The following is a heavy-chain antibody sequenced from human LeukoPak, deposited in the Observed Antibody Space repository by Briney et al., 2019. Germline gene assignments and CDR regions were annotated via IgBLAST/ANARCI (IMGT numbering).Heavy chain of an antibody. Sequence: ASVNVFCTASGYTFTSYGISWVRQAPGQGLEWMGWIGAYNGNINYAQKLQGRVTMTTDTSTSTAYMELRSLRSGDTAVYYCARVHDFWSGYHFDYWGQGTLVTVSS. CDR1: GYTFTSYG. CDR3: ARVHDFWSGYHFDY. CDR2: IGAYNGNI. J-gene: IGHJ4*02. D-gene: IGHD3-3*01. V-gene: IGHV1-18*01.